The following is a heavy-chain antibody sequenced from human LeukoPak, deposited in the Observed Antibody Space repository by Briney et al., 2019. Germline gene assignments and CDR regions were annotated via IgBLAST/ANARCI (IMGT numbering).Heavy chain of an antibody. Sequence: PGRSLRLSCAASGFTFSSYGMHWVRQAPGKVMKWVAVIWYDGSNKYYADSVMGRFTISRDNSENTLYLQMNSLRAEDTAVYYCARDLGYCSGGSCYGFDYWGQGTLVTVSS. CDR2: IWYDGSNK. D-gene: IGHD2-15*01. CDR1: GFTFSSYG. V-gene: IGHV3-33*01. J-gene: IGHJ4*02. CDR3: ARDLGYCSGGSCYGFDY.